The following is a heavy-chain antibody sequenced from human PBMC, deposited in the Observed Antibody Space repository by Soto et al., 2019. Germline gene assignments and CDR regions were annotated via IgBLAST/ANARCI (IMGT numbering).Heavy chain of an antibody. J-gene: IGHJ4*02. CDR2: IIPIFGTA. CDR1: GGTFSSYA. Sequence: QVQLVQSGAEVKKPGSSVKVSSKASGGTFSSYAISWVRQAPGQGLEWMGGIIPIFGTANYAQKFQGRVTITADESTSTAYMELSSLRSEDTAVYYCARVGIAARGHYFDYWGQGTLVTVSS. D-gene: IGHD6-6*01. CDR3: ARVGIAARGHYFDY. V-gene: IGHV1-69*01.